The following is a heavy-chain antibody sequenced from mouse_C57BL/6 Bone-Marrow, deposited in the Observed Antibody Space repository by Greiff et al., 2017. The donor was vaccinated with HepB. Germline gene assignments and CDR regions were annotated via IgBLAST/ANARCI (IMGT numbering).Heavy chain of an antibody. CDR2: ILPGSGST. D-gene: IGHD2-2*01. J-gene: IGHJ4*01. CDR3: ARKWLRPYAMDY. Sequence: QVQLKESGAELMKPGASVKLSCKATGYTFTGYWIEWVKQRPGHGLEWIGEILPGSGSTNYNEKFKGKATFTADTSSNTAYMQLSSLTTEDSAIYYCARKWLRPYAMDYWGQGTSVTVSS. V-gene: IGHV1-9*01. CDR1: GYTFTGYW.